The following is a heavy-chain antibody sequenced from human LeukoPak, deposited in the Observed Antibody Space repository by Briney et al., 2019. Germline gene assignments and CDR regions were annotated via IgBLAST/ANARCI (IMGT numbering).Heavy chain of an antibody. D-gene: IGHD1-26*01. V-gene: IGHV3-66*03. Sequence: GGSLRLSCAASRFIVISNYRSWVRQAPGRGLGWASVIYSSGNTYYADSVKGRFTISRDNSKNTLYLQMNSLRAEDTALYYCARDSGNYRYDNFDYWGQGTLVTVSS. CDR3: ARDSGNYRYDNFDY. J-gene: IGHJ4*02. CDR2: IYSSGNT. CDR1: RFIVISNY.